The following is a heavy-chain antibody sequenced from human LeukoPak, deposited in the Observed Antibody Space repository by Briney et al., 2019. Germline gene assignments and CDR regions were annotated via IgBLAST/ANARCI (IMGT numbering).Heavy chain of an antibody. CDR2: ISSSGSTI. V-gene: IGHV3-11*01. Sequence: GGSQRLSCAASGFTFSDYYMSWIRQAPGKGLEWVSYISSSGSTIYYADSVKGRFTISRDNAKNSLYLQMNSLRAEDTAVYYCARDLLGYCSSTSCSPRWFDPWGQGTLVTVSS. CDR3: ARDLLGYCSSTSCSPRWFDP. CDR1: GFTFSDYY. J-gene: IGHJ5*02. D-gene: IGHD2-2*01.